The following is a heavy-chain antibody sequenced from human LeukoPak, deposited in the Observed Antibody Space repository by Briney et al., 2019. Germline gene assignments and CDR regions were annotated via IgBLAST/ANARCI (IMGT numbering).Heavy chain of an antibody. D-gene: IGHD3-22*01. J-gene: IGHJ4*02. Sequence: GGSLRLSCAASGFTFSSYAMHWVRQAPGKGLEWVTIITYDGSNEYYADSVKGRFTISRDNSKNTLYLQMNSLRAEDTAVYYCATPGDSNYPDYWGQGTLVTVSS. CDR3: ATPGDSNYPDY. CDR1: GFTFSSYA. CDR2: ITYDGSNE. V-gene: IGHV3-30-3*01.